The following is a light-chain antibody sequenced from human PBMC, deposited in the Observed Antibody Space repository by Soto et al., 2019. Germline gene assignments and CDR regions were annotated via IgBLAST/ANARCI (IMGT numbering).Light chain of an antibody. CDR2: EGS. Sequence: QSVLTQPASVSGSSGQSITISCTGTSSDVGSGNHNLVSWYQQRPGKAPKLMIYEGSKRPSGVSNRFSGSKSGNTASLTISGLQAEDEADYYCCSYASSSTYVFGTGTKVNVL. V-gene: IGLV2-23*01. CDR1: SSDVGSGNHNL. J-gene: IGLJ1*01. CDR3: CSYASSSTYV.